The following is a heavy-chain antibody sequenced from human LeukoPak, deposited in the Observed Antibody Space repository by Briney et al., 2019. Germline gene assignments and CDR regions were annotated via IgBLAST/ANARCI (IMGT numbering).Heavy chain of an antibody. CDR1: GGSISSGSYY. J-gene: IGHJ6*03. CDR3: ARHRRYYYYYMDV. V-gene: IGHV4-61*02. CDR2: IYTSGST. Sequence: PSQTLSLTCTVSGGSISSGSYYWSWIRQPAGKGLEWIGRIYTSGSTNYNPSLKSRVTISVDTSKNQFSLKLSSVTAADTAVYYCARHRRYYYYYMDVWGKGTTVTISS.